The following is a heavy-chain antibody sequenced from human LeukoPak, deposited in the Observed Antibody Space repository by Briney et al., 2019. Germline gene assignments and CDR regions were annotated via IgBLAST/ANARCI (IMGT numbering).Heavy chain of an antibody. CDR3: ARGGRGEAVARSPPNY. CDR1: GFTFSSYA. D-gene: IGHD6-19*01. CDR2: ISYDGSNK. Sequence: GGSLRLSCAASGFTFSSYAMHWVRQAPGKGLEWVAVISYDGSNKYYADSVKGRFTISRDNSKNTLYLQMNSLRAEDTAVYYCARGGRGEAVARSPPNYWGQGTLVTVPS. J-gene: IGHJ4*02. V-gene: IGHV3-30*04.